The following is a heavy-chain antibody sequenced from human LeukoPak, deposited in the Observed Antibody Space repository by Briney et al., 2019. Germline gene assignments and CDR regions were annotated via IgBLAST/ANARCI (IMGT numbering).Heavy chain of an antibody. D-gene: IGHD6-19*01. CDR2: IYYSGST. V-gene: IGHV4-39*01. CDR1: GGSISSSSYY. Sequence: KPSETLSLTCTVSGGSISSSSYYWGWIRQPPGKGLEWIGSIYYSGSTYYNPSLKSRVTISVDTSKNQFSLKLSSVTAADTAVYYCARHSSGFDHWGQGTLVTVSS. J-gene: IGHJ4*02. CDR3: ARHSSGFDH.